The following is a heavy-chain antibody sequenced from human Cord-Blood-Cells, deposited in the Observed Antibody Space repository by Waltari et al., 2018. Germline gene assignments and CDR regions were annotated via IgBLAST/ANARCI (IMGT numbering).Heavy chain of an antibody. J-gene: IGHJ6*02. CDR1: GYSFTSYW. CDR3: ARLGSSSYYYYGMDV. V-gene: IGHV5-51*01. D-gene: IGHD6-6*01. Sequence: EVQLVQSGAEVKKPGESLKISCKGSGYSFTSYWIGWVRQMPVKGLEWMGIIYPGDSDTRYSPSFQGQVTISADKSISTAYLQWSSLKASDTAMYYCARLGSSSYYYYGMDVWGQGTTVTVSS. CDR2: IYPGDSDT.